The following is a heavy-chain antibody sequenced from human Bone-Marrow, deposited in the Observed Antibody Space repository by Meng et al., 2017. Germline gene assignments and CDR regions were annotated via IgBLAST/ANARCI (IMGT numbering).Heavy chain of an antibody. V-gene: IGHV4-59*07. CDR2: ISNSGGT. D-gene: IGHD3-10*01. CDR1: GGSISSSC. Sequence: QSQLQASGSGSWIPSRTRLPTFHSPGGSISSSCGSGNRQPPGKGPEWIGYISNSGGTNYNPSLKSRVTISVDTSKNQFSLKLSSVTAADTAVYYCARGYGSGSSSDWFDPWGQGTLVTVSS. CDR3: ARGYGSGSSSDWFDP. J-gene: IGHJ5*02.